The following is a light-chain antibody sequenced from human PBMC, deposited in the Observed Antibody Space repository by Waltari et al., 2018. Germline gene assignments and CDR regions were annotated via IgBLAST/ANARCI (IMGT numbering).Light chain of an antibody. CDR3: SSYTSSSTWV. J-gene: IGLJ3*02. Sequence: QSALTQPASVSGSPGQSITISCTGTSSDVGGYNYFSWYQQHPGQAPKLLIYDVNKRPSGIFSRFSGSKSGNTAALTISGLQAGDEADYDCSSYTSSSTWVFGGGTKLTVL. CDR1: SSDVGGYNY. V-gene: IGLV2-14*01. CDR2: DVN.